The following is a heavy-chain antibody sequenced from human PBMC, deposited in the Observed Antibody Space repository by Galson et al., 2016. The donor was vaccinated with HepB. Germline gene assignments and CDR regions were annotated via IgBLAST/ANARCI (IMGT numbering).Heavy chain of an antibody. D-gene: IGHD6-13*01. CDR3: ASGCIASSGPSGPADWFDP. CDR2: ISSDGSNK. Sequence: SLRLSCAVSGFSFTSYAMHWVRRPPGKGLEWVAVISSDGSNKYYADPVKGRFTISRDNSKNTLYMQMNSLRPEDTAVYYCASGCIASSGPSGPADWFDPWGQGTLVTVSS. J-gene: IGHJ5*02. CDR1: GFSFTSYA. V-gene: IGHV3-30*01.